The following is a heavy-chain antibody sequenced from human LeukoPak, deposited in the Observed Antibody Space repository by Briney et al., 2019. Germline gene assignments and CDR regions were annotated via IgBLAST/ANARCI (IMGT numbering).Heavy chain of an antibody. Sequence: GGSLRLSCAASGFTFSSYAMSWVRQAPGKGLEWVSAISGSGGSTYYADSVKGRFTISRDNSKNTLYLQMNSLRAEDTAVYYCARLHTGESAFDIWGQGTMVTVSS. CDR2: ISGSGGST. CDR1: GFTFSSYA. D-gene: IGHD1-26*01. CDR3: ARLHTGESAFDI. J-gene: IGHJ3*02. V-gene: IGHV3-23*01.